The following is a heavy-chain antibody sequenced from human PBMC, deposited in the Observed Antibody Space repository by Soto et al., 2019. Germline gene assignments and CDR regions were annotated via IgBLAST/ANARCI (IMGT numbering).Heavy chain of an antibody. CDR2: ISGSGGST. D-gene: IGHD6-13*01. J-gene: IGHJ4*02. CDR3: AKDGDGEQQLSGVD. CDR1: GFTFSSYA. Sequence: GGSLRLSCAASGFTFSSYAMSWVRQAPGKGLEWVSAISGSGGSTYYADSVKGRFTISRDNSKNTLYLQMNSLRAEDTAVYYCAKDGDGEQQLSGVDWGQGTLVTVSS. V-gene: IGHV3-23*01.